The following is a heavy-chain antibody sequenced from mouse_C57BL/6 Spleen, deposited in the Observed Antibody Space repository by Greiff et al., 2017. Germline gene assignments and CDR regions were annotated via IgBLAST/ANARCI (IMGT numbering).Heavy chain of an antibody. V-gene: IGHV5-4*01. CDR3: ARENLTGSYGDFDV. D-gene: IGHD4-1*01. CDR1: GFTFSSYA. Sequence: EVKLMESGGGLVKPGGSLKLSCAASGFTFSSYAMSWVRQTPEKRLEWVATISDGGSYTYYPDNVKGRFTISRDNAKNNLYLQMSHLKSEDTAMYYCARENLTGSYGDFDVWGTGTTVTVSS. CDR2: ISDGGSYT. J-gene: IGHJ1*03.